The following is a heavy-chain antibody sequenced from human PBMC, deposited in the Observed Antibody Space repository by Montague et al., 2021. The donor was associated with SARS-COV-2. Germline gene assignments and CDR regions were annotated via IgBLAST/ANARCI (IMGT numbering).Heavy chain of an antibody. J-gene: IGHJ4*02. D-gene: IGHD6-13*01. CDR2: ISSSGSTI. CDR1: GYSFTSYW. Sequence: SGAEVKKPGESLKISCKGSGYSFTSYWIGWVRQAPGKGLECVSYISSSGSTIYYADSVKGRFTISRDNAKNSLYLQMNSLRAEDTAVYYCARVSSSWYMNPSYYFDYWGQGTLVTVSS. CDR3: ARVSSSWYMNPSYYFDY. V-gene: IGHV3-48*04.